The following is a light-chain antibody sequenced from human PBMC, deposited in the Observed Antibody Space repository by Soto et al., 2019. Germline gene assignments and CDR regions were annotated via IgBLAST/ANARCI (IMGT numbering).Light chain of an antibody. CDR1: QGIINY. CDR3: QQLFISPPA. V-gene: IGKV1-9*01. Sequence: IQLTQSPSSLSASVGDRVTITCRASQGIINYLAWYQQKPGKAPKLLIYGASTLQSGVPSRFGGSGSGTDFTRTVSSLQPEDFATYYCQQLFISPPAFGHGTKVDIK. CDR2: GAS. J-gene: IGKJ3*01.